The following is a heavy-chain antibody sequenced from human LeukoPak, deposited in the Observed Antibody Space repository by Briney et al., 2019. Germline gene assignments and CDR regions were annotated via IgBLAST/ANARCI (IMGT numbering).Heavy chain of an antibody. CDR2: ISAYNGNT. CDR1: GYTSTSYG. V-gene: IGHV1-18*01. Sequence: ASVKVSCKASGYTSTSYGISWVRQAPGQGLEWMGWISAYNGNTNYAQKLQGRVTMTTDTSTSTAYMELRSLRSDDTAVYYCAGSSSYSSGWYMIDYWGQGTLVTVSS. J-gene: IGHJ4*02. D-gene: IGHD6-19*01. CDR3: AGSSSYSSGWYMIDY.